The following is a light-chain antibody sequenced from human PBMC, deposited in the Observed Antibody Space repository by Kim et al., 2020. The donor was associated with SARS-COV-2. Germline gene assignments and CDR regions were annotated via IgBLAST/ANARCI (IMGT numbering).Light chain of an antibody. V-gene: IGLV3-9*01. Sequence: SGALGQTARSTGGGKTNGSKNVPWYQKKLGQASVLVIYRDSNRPAGIPERFSGSNSGNTATLTISSAQAGDEADYYCQVWDSSSVVFGGGTQLTVL. J-gene: IGLJ2*01. CDR2: RDS. CDR1: TNGSKN. CDR3: QVWDSSSVV.